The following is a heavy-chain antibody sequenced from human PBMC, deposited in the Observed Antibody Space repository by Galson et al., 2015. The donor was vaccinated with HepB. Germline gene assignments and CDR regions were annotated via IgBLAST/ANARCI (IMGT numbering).Heavy chain of an antibody. V-gene: IGHV3-11*06. D-gene: IGHD2-2*01. CDR2: ISSSSSYT. J-gene: IGHJ6*02. Sequence: SLRLSCAASGFTFSDYYMSWIRQAPGKGLEWVSYISSSSSYTNYADSVKGRFTISRDNAKNSLYLQMNSLRAEDTAVYYCARVQPDTVGMDVWGQGTTVTVSS. CDR3: ARVQPDTVGMDV. CDR1: GFTFSDYY.